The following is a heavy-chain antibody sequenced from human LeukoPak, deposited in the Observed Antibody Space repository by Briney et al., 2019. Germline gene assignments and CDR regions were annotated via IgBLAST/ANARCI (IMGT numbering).Heavy chain of an antibody. Sequence: GGSLRLSCAASGFTFSSYGMSWVRQAPGKGLEWVSAISGSGGSTYYADSVKGRFTISRDNSKNTLYLQMNSLRAEDTAVYYCAKGNYYYDSSGYSGKDWGQGTLVTVSS. CDR3: AKGNYYYDSSGYSGKD. CDR1: GFTFSSYG. J-gene: IGHJ4*02. D-gene: IGHD3-22*01. CDR2: ISGSGGST. V-gene: IGHV3-23*01.